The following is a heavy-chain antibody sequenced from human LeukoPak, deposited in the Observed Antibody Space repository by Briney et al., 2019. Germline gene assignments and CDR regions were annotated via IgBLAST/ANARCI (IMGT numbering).Heavy chain of an antibody. CDR3: AELGITMIGGV. CDR2: ISSSGSTI. V-gene: IGHV3-48*03. J-gene: IGHJ6*04. CDR1: GFTLSSYE. Sequence: GGSLRLSCAASGFTLSSYEMNRVRQAPGKGLEWVSYISSSGSTIYYADSVKGRFTISRDNAKNSLFLQMNSLRAEDTAVYYCAELGITMIGGVWGKGTTVTISS. D-gene: IGHD3-10*02.